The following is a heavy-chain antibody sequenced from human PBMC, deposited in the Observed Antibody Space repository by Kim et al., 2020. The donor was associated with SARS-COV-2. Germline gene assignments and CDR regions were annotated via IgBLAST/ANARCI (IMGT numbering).Heavy chain of an antibody. CDR2: ISAGGSST. CDR3: AKERSGGYPCIFDY. J-gene: IGHJ4*02. D-gene: IGHD1-26*01. CDR1: GFTFSSYA. Sequence: GGSLRLFCAASGFTFSSYAMNWVRQAPGKGLEWVSVISAGGSSTYYADSVKGRFTISRDNSKNTVYLQMSSLRAEDTAVYYCAKERSGGYPCIFDYWGQGTLVTVSS. V-gene: IGHV3-23*01.